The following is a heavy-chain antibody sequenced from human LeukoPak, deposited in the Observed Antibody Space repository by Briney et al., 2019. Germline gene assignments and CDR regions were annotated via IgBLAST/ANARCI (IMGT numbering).Heavy chain of an antibody. J-gene: IGHJ4*02. Sequence: EGSLRLSCAASGFTFNAYSMNWVRQAPGQGLEWVSSITSSGSYIYYRDSLKGRFTISRDNAKNSLYLQMNSLRDDDTAVYYCARGTDSGYDSTGSFDYWGQGALVTVSS. D-gene: IGHD5-12*01. CDR3: ARGTDSGYDSTGSFDY. V-gene: IGHV3-21*01. CDR1: GFTFNAYS. CDR2: ITSSGSYI.